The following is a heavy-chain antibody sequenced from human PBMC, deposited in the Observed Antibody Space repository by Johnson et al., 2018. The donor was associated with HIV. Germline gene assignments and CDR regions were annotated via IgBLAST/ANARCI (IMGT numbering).Heavy chain of an antibody. J-gene: IGHJ3*02. CDR3: TTGRGAFDI. V-gene: IGHV3-15*01. D-gene: IGHD3-16*01. CDR2: LKSKTDGGTT. Sequence: VQLVESGGGLVKPGGSLRLSCAASGFTFTNAWMNWVRQAPGKGLEWVGRLKSKTDGGTTDYAAPVKGRFTISRDDSKNTLYLQINSLKTDDTAVYYCTTGRGAFDIWGQGSMVTVSS. CDR1: GFTFTNAW.